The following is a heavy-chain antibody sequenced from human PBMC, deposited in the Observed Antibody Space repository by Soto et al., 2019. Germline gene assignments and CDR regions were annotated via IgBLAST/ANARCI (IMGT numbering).Heavy chain of an antibody. CDR3: ARGGIIMVRGRHWFDP. J-gene: IGHJ5*02. CDR1: GGSFIGYY. V-gene: IGHV4-34*01. Sequence: PLEILSLTCAVYGGSFIGYYWTWIRKPPGKGLEWIGEINHSGSSNYNPSLKSRVTISVDTSKNQFSLKLSSVTAADTAVYYCARGGIIMVRGRHWFDPWGQGTLVTVSS. D-gene: IGHD3-10*01. CDR2: INHSGSS.